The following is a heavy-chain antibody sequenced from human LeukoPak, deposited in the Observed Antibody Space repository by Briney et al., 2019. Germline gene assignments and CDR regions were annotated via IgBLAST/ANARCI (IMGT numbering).Heavy chain of an antibody. D-gene: IGHD2-2*02. V-gene: IGHV3-23*01. Sequence: GGSLRLSCAASVFTFRGYAMSWVRQAPGTGVEWVSAISGSGGSIYYADSVKGGFTISRDSSKKTLYLQINSLRAADTAVYYCAGTDQLLYPYYFDYWGQGTLVTVSS. CDR1: VFTFRGYA. CDR2: ISGSGGSI. J-gene: IGHJ4*02. CDR3: AGTDQLLYPYYFDY.